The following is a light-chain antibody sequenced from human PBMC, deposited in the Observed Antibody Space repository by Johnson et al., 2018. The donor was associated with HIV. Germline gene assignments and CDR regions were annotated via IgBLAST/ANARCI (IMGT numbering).Light chain of an antibody. V-gene: IGLV1-51*02. CDR2: ENN. CDR3: GTWDSSLSLYV. J-gene: IGLJ1*01. Sequence: QFVLTQPPSVSAAPGQKVTISCSGSSSNIGNNYVSWYQQLPGTAPKLLIYENNKRPSGIPDRFSGSKPGTSAPLGITGLPTRDVADYYCGTWDSSLSLYVFGTGTKVTVL. CDR1: SSNIGNNY.